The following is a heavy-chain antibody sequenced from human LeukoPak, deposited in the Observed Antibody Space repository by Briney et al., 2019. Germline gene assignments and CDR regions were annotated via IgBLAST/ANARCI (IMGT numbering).Heavy chain of an antibody. CDR2: INPNSGGT. CDR3: ARDQTDSGGFDY. J-gene: IGHJ4*02. CDR1: GYTFTSYG. D-gene: IGHD6-19*01. Sequence: GASVKVSCKASGYTFTSYGISWVRQAPGQGLEWMGWINPNSGGTNYAQKFQGWVTMTRDTSISTAYMELSRLRSDDTAVYYCARDQTDSGGFDYWGQGTLVTVSS. V-gene: IGHV1-2*04.